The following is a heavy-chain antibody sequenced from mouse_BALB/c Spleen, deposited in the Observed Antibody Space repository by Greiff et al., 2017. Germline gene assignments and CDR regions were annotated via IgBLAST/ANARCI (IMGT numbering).Heavy chain of an antibody. CDR2: ISNGGGST. Sequence: EVMLVESGGGLVQPGGSLKLSCAASGFTFSSYTMSWVRQTPEKRLEWVAYISNGGGSTYYPDTVKGRFTISRDNAKNTLYLQMSSLKSEDTAMYYCARHYYRYDGYYAMDYWGQGTSVTVSS. J-gene: IGHJ4*01. D-gene: IGHD2-14*01. V-gene: IGHV5-12-2*01. CDR3: ARHYYRYDGYYAMDY. CDR1: GFTFSSYT.